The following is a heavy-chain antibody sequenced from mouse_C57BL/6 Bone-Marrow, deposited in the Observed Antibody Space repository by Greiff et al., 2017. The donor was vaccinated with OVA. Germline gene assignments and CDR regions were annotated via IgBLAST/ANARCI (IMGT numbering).Heavy chain of an antibody. CDR2: IHPNSGST. Sequence: VQLQQPGAELVKPGASVKLSCKASGYTFTSYWMHWVKQRPGQGLEWIGMIHPNSGSTNYNEKFKSKATLTVDKSSSTAYRQLSSLTSEDSAVYYCARSVNWDWFAYWGQGTLVTVSA. V-gene: IGHV1-64*01. CDR1: GYTFTSYW. D-gene: IGHD4-1*01. J-gene: IGHJ3*01. CDR3: ARSVNWDWFAY.